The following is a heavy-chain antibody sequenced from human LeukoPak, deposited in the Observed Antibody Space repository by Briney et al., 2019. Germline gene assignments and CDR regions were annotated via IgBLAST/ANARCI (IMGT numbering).Heavy chain of an antibody. J-gene: IGHJ2*01. CDR1: GGSISSGDYY. D-gene: IGHD2-15*01. CDR3: ARELGYCSGGSCYKDWYFDL. Sequence: PSETLSLTCTVSGGSISSGDYYWSWIRQLPGKGLEWIGYIYYSGSTYYNPSLKSRVTISLDTSKNQFSLKLSSVTAADTAVYYCARELGYCSGGSCYKDWYFDLWGRGTLVTVSS. CDR2: IYYSGST. V-gene: IGHV4-30-4*01.